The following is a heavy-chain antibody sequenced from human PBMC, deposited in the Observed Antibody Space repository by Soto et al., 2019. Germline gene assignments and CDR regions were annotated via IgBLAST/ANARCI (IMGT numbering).Heavy chain of an antibody. CDR3: ARGGIAVDGTSDAFDI. J-gene: IGHJ3*02. D-gene: IGHD6-19*01. V-gene: IGHV1-69*02. CDR2: IIPILGIA. Sequence: QVQLVQSGAEVKKPGSSVKVSCKASGGTFSSYTISWVRQAPGQGLEWMGRIIPILGIANYAQKFQGRVTITADKSTSTAYMELSSLRSEDTAVYYCARGGIAVDGTSDAFDIWGQGTMVTVSS. CDR1: GGTFSSYT.